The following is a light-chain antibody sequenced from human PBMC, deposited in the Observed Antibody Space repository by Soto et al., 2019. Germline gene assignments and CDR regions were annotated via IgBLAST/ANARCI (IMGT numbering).Light chain of an antibody. CDR3: CSYAGSSSFVL. V-gene: IGLV2-23*02. CDR2: ADS. J-gene: IGLJ2*01. CDR1: TSDVGSYNL. Sequence: QSVLTQPASVSGSPGQSITISCTGTTSDVGSYNLVSWYQHPPGKAPKLMIYADSKRPSGVSYRFSGSKSGNTASLTISGLQAEDEAGYYCCSYAGSSSFVLFGGGTKLTVL.